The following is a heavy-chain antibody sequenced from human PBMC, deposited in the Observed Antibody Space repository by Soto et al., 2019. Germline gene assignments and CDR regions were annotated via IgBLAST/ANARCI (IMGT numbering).Heavy chain of an antibody. J-gene: IGHJ4*02. V-gene: IGHV4-39*01. CDR3: ASELYDSSGYYPREIDY. CDR2: IYYSGST. D-gene: IGHD3-22*01. Sequence: PSETPSLTCTVSGGSISSSSYYWGWIRQPPGKGLEWIGSIYYSGSTYYNPSLKSRVTISVDTSKNQFSLKLSSVTAADTAVYYCASELYDSSGYYPREIDYWGQGTLVTVSS. CDR1: GGSISSSSYY.